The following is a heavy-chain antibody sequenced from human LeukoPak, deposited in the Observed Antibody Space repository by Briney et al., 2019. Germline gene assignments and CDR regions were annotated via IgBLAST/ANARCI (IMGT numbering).Heavy chain of an antibody. D-gene: IGHD4/OR15-4a*01. CDR2: IRYDGSNK. J-gene: IGHJ4*02. Sequence: GGSLRLSCAASGFTFSSYGMHWVRQAPGKGLEWVAFIRYDGSNKYYADSVKDRFTISRDIPRNTLYLQMNSLRDDDTAVYYCAKSGLSRFDYWGQGTLVTVSS. CDR3: AKSGLSRFDY. CDR1: GFTFSSYG. V-gene: IGHV3-30*02.